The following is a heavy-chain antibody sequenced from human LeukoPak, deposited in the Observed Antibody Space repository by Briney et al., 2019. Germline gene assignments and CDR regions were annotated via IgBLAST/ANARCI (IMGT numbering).Heavy chain of an antibody. CDR1: GFSISSGYY. J-gene: IGHJ3*02. V-gene: IGHV4-38-2*02. CDR3: ASPSTIGYSSAWYVLADAFDI. Sequence: SETLSLTCTVSGFSISSGYYWGWIRQPPGKGLEWIGSIYHSGSTYYNPSLKSRVTISVDTSKNQFSLKLSSVTAADTAVYYCASPSTIGYSSAWYVLADAFDIWGQGQWSPSLQ. D-gene: IGHD6-19*01. CDR2: IYHSGST.